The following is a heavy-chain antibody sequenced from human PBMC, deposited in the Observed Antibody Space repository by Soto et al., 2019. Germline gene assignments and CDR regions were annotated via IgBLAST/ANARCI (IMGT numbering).Heavy chain of an antibody. V-gene: IGHV1-2*04. CDR2: INPNSGGT. Sequence: QVQLVQSGAEVRKPGASVKVSCKASGYTFTGYYMHWVRQAPGQGHEWMGWINPNSGGTNYTQKFQGWVTMTRDTSISTAYMELSRLRSDDTAVYYCATGLVAAGTIYYYYGMDVWGQGTTVTVSS. D-gene: IGHD6-13*01. CDR1: GYTFTGYY. CDR3: ATGLVAAGTIYYYYGMDV. J-gene: IGHJ6*02.